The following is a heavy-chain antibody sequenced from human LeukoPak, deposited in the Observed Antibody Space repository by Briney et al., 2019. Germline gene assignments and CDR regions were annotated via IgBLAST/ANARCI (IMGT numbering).Heavy chain of an antibody. CDR2: INPSGGST. CDR3: ARDRADTAMAINFDY. D-gene: IGHD5-18*01. Sequence: ASVKVSCKASRYTFTSYYMHWVRQAPGQGLECMGIINPSGGSTSYAQKFQGRVTMTRDTSTSTVYMELSSLRSEDTAVYYCARDRADTAMAINFDYWGQGTLVTVSS. J-gene: IGHJ4*02. V-gene: IGHV1-46*01. CDR1: RYTFTSYY.